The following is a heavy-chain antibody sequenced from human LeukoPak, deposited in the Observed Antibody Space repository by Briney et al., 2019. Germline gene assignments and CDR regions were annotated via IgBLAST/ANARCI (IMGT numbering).Heavy chain of an antibody. J-gene: IGHJ4*02. D-gene: IGHD5-24*01. CDR2: INNDGSNT. Sequence: PGGSLRLSCAASGFTFSSYRMHWVRQAPGKGLVWVSRINNDGSNTIYADSVKGRFTISKDNAKNTLYLQMNSLRAEDTAVYYCVRGDGYNLLNYWGQGTLVTVSS. CDR1: GFTFSSYR. V-gene: IGHV3-74*01. CDR3: VRGDGYNLLNY.